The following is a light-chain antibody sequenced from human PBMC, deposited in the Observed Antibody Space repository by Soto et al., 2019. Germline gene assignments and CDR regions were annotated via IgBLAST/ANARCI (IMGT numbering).Light chain of an antibody. J-gene: IGKJ4*01. CDR3: KLYKDGTHLT. V-gene: IGKV3D-15*01. CDR2: GAS. Sequence: EIVMTQSPLTLSVSPGERATLSCRASQNININLAWYQQRPGQASRVLIYGASSRASGIPHRFSGSRSGTDFTRAINRVEPDEFAFYYSKLYKDGTHLTFGGGTRVEIK. CDR1: QNININ.